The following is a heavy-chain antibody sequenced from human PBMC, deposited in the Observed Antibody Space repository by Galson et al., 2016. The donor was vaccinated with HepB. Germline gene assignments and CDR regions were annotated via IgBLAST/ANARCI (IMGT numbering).Heavy chain of an antibody. Sequence: SLRLSCAASGFTFSNAWMTWVRQAPGKGLEWVGRIKNIKDGGTTDYAAPVKGRFTIPRDDSRNTLYLQMNSLQTEDTAVYYCTTDSDCSRTYCSPAPNYYYGLDVWGQGTTVTVSS. D-gene: IGHD2-2*01. V-gene: IGHV3-15*01. CDR2: IKNIKDGGTT. CDR3: TTDSDCSRTYCSPAPNYYYGLDV. CDR1: GFTFSNAW. J-gene: IGHJ6*02.